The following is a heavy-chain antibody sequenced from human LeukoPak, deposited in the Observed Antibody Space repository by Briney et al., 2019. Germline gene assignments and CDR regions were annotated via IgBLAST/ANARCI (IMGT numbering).Heavy chain of an antibody. Sequence: GASVKVSCKASGYTFTSYGISWVRQAPGQGLEWMGWISAYNGNTNYAQKLQGRVTMTTDTSTSTAYMELRSLRSDDTAVYYCASPLGQRGPRYYYDSSPSAFDSWGQGTIVTVSS. CDR1: GYTFTSYG. V-gene: IGHV1-18*01. CDR3: ASPLGQRGPRYYYDSSPSAFDS. D-gene: IGHD3-22*01. J-gene: IGHJ3*02. CDR2: ISAYNGNT.